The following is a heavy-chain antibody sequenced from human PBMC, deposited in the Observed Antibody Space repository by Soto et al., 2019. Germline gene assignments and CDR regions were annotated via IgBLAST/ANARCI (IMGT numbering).Heavy chain of an antibody. CDR1: GDSVSRNSAA. V-gene: IGHV6-1*01. CDR2: TYYRSKWYN. J-gene: IGHJ5*02. D-gene: IGHD2-21*01. Sequence: SQTLSLTCAISGDSVSRNSAAWTWIRQSPSRGLEWLGRTYYRSKWYNDYAVSVKSRITINPDTSKNQFSLKLSSVTASDTAVYYCARDGISWHTFDPWGQGTLVTVSS. CDR3: ARDGISWHTFDP.